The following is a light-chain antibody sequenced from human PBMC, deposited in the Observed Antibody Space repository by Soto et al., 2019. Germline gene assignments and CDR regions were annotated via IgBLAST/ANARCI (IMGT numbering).Light chain of an antibody. J-gene: IGKJ1*01. CDR1: QSVSGH. V-gene: IGKV3-15*01. Sequence: EIVMTQSPATLSVSPGERATLSCRASQSVSGHLAWYRQEPGQPPRLLVYAASTGATGIPVRFRGSGSGTEFTLTINSLQSEDFAVYYCQQYHDWPWTFGQGTKVEIK. CDR3: QQYHDWPWT. CDR2: AAS.